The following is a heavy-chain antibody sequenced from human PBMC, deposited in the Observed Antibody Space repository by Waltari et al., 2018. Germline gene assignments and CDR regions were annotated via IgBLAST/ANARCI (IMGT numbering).Heavy chain of an antibody. CDR2: ISWNSGSI. CDR3: AKDSSRYYRARFDY. CDR1: GFTFDDYA. J-gene: IGHJ4*02. V-gene: IGHV3-9*01. Sequence: EVQLVESGGGLVQPGRSLRLSCAASGFTFDDYAMHWVRQAPGKGLEWVSGISWNSGSIGYADSGKGRFTISRDNAKNSLYLQMNSLRAEDTALYYCAKDSSRYYRARFDYWGQGTLVTVSS. D-gene: IGHD1-26*01.